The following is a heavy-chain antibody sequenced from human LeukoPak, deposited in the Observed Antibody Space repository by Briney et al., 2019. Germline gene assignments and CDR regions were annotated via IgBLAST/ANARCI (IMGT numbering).Heavy chain of an antibody. J-gene: IGHJ4*02. V-gene: IGHV3-23*01. D-gene: IGHD5-12*01. CDR3: AKGAYDYIEMGYFNY. Sequence: QPGGSLRLSCAASGFSISNSARSWVRQAPGRGLEWFSLIIASSGSTFYADSVKGRFTTSRDNSKNPLLLQMNSLRAEETAVYYCAKGAYDYIEMGYFNYWGQGTLVTVSS. CDR1: GFSISNSA. CDR2: IIASSGST.